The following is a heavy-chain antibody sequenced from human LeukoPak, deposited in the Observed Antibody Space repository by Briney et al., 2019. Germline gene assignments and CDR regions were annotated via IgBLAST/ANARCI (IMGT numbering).Heavy chain of an antibody. V-gene: IGHV3-23*01. Sequence: GGSLRLSCAASGFTFSSYAMSWVRQAPGKGLEWVSAISGSGGSAYYADSVKGRFAISRDNSKNTLYLQMNSLRAEDTAVYYCAKESQGYNWFDPWGQGTLVTVSS. CDR2: ISGSGGSA. CDR1: GFTFSSYA. CDR3: AKESQGYNWFDP. J-gene: IGHJ5*02.